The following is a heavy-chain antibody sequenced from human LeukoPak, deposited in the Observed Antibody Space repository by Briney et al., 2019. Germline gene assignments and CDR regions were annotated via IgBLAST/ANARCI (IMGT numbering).Heavy chain of an antibody. Sequence: GSLRLSCAASGFTFGSYAMTWVRQAPGKGLEWVSSIDASGGSTYYADSVKGRFTISRDNSKNTFYLQMNTLRADDTAVYYCAKGSGSGWYGWFDPWGQGTLVTVSS. CDR1: GFTFGSYA. J-gene: IGHJ5*02. D-gene: IGHD6-19*01. CDR3: AKGSGSGWYGWFDP. CDR2: IDASGGST. V-gene: IGHV3-23*01.